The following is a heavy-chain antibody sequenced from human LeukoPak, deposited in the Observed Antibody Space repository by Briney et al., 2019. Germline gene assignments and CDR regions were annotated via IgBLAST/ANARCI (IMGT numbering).Heavy chain of an antibody. CDR1: GGTFSSYA. CDR2: IIPIFGTA. Sequence: SVKVSCKASGGTFSSYAISWVRQAPGQGLERMGGIIPIFGTANYAQKFQGRVTITADESTSTAYMELSSLRSEDTAVYYCASTPGYSGYGGAFDYWGQGTLVTVSS. J-gene: IGHJ4*02. D-gene: IGHD5-12*01. V-gene: IGHV1-69*13. CDR3: ASTPGYSGYGGAFDY.